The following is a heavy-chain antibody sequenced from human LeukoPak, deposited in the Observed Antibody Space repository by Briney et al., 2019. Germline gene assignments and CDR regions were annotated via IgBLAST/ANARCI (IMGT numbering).Heavy chain of an antibody. J-gene: IGHJ4*02. Sequence: GESLRLSCAASGFIFSNYWTTWVRQAPGKGLEWVANIKQDGSNKYYVDSVKGRFTISRDNAKNSLYLQMNSLRVEDTAVYYCTRGYPIFDYWGQGTLVTVSS. CDR2: IKQDGSNK. D-gene: IGHD3-16*02. CDR3: TRGYPIFDY. CDR1: GFIFSNYW. V-gene: IGHV3-7*02.